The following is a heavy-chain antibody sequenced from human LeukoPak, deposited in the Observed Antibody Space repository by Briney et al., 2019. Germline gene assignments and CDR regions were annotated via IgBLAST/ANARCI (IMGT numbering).Heavy chain of an antibody. V-gene: IGHV1-3*03. CDR2: INAGNGNT. J-gene: IGHJ4*02. Sequence: ASVKVSCKASGYTFTSYAMHWVRQAPGQRLEWMGWINAGNGNTKYSQEFQGRVTITRDTSASTAYMELSSLRSEDMAVYYCARDREDPYYYDSSGYYYLDYWGQGTLVTVSS. CDR3: ARDREDPYYYDSSGYYYLDY. D-gene: IGHD3-22*01. CDR1: GYTFTSYA.